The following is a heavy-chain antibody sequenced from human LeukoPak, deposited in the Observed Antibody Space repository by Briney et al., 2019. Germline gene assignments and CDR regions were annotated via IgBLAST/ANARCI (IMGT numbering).Heavy chain of an antibody. CDR3: ARHTDYHDSSGYPDY. J-gene: IGHJ4*02. Sequence: PSETLSLTCTVSGGSISSSSYYWGWIRQPPGKGLEWIGSIYYSGSTYYNPSLKSRVTISVDTSKNQFSLKLSSVTAADTAVYYCARHTDYHDSSGYPDYWGQGTLVTVSS. CDR1: GGSISSSSYY. CDR2: IYYSGST. V-gene: IGHV4-39*01. D-gene: IGHD3-22*01.